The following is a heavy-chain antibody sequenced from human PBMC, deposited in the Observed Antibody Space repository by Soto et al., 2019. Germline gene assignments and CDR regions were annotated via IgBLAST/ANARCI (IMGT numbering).Heavy chain of an antibody. Sequence: GGSLRLSCAASGFTFSSYEMNWVRQAPGKGLEWVSYISSSGSTIYYADSVKGRFTISRDNAKNSLYLQMNSLRAEDTAVYYCARPPSGVWYYFDYGGQGTLVTVSS. V-gene: IGHV3-48*03. D-gene: IGHD6-19*01. CDR2: ISSSGSTI. CDR3: ARPPSGVWYYFDY. CDR1: GFTFSSYE. J-gene: IGHJ4*02.